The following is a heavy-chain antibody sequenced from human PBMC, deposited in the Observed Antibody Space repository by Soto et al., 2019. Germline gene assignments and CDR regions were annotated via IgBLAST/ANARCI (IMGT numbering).Heavy chain of an antibody. Sequence: HAGSLRPSFAASRFPFSSYWMHWVRHAPGKGLVWVSRINSDGSSTSYADSVKGRFTISRDNSKNTLYIQLNSLRVEDAATYYCAKASGESYPESRVLDSWGQGTRVTGSS. CDR2: INSDGSST. J-gene: IGHJ5*01. V-gene: IGHV3-74*01. CDR3: AKASGESYPESRVLDS. D-gene: IGHD1-26*01. CDR1: RFPFSSYW.